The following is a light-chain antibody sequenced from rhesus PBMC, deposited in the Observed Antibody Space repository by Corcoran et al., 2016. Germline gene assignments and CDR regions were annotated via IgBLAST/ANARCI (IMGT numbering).Light chain of an antibody. Sequence: QAAPTQSPSMSGSPGQSVTISCTGTSSDIGCYNRVSWFQQHPGKAPKLIIYEVSKRPSGVSDRFSGSKSAHTASLTISGLQTEDGADYSCSSYASSGTFIFGSGTRLTVL. CDR3: SSYASSGTFI. J-gene: IGLJ1*01. CDR2: EVS. V-gene: IGLV2-13*03. CDR1: SSDIGCYNR.